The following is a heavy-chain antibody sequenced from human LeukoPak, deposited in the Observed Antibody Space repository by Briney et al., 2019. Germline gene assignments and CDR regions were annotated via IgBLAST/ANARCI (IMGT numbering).Heavy chain of an antibody. CDR2: ISYDGSNK. J-gene: IGHJ5*02. Sequence: GGSLRLSCAASGFTFSSYAMSWVRQAPGKGLEWVAVISYDGSNKYYADSVKGRFTISRDNSKNTLYLQMNSLRAEDTAVYYCARGIVGATGWFDPWGQGTLVTVSS. D-gene: IGHD1-26*01. CDR1: GFTFSSYA. V-gene: IGHV3-30-3*01. CDR3: ARGIVGATGWFDP.